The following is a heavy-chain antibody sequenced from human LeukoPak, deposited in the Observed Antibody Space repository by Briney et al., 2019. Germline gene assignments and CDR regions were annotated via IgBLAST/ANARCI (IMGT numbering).Heavy chain of an antibody. D-gene: IGHD2-2*01. Sequence: VASVKVSCKASGGTFCSYAISWVRQAPGQGLEWMGGIIPIFGTANYAQKFQGRVTITTDESTRTAYMELSSLRSEDTAVYYCARGGRYCSSTSCFDYWGQGTLVTVSA. V-gene: IGHV1-69*05. J-gene: IGHJ4*02. CDR1: GGTFCSYA. CDR2: IIPIFGTA. CDR3: ARGGRYCSSTSCFDY.